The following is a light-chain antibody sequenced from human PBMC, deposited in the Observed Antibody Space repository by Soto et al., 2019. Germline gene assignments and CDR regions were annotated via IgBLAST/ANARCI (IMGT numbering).Light chain of an antibody. CDR1: QGISNY. CDR3: QQLNSYLFT. V-gene: IGKV1-9*01. J-gene: IGKJ5*01. CDR2: GAS. Sequence: IQLTQSPSSLSASVGDRVTITCRASQGISNYLAWYQQKPGEAPKLLIYGASTLQSGVPSRFSGSGSGTEFTLTISSLQPEDFASYYCQQLNSYLFTFGQGTRLEIK.